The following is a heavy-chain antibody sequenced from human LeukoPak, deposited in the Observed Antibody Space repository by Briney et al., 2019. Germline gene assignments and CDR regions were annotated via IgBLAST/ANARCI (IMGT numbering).Heavy chain of an antibody. Sequence: ASVKVSCKASGDTFTGYYIHWVRQAPGQGLEWMGRMNPNSGGTNYAQKFQGRVTMTRDTSISTAYMELSRLRSDDTAVYYCAREPNDILTTYYVNAGLPNWGQGTLVTVSS. CDR2: MNPNSGGT. V-gene: IGHV1-2*06. D-gene: IGHD3-9*01. CDR3: AREPNDILTTYYVNAGLPN. CDR1: GDTFTGYY. J-gene: IGHJ4*02.